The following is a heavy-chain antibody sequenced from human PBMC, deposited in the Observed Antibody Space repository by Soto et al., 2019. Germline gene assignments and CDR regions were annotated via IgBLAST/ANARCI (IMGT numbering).Heavy chain of an antibody. CDR2: ISGSDGKT. CDR3: ARWSYLDY. D-gene: IGHD3-3*01. V-gene: IGHV3-23*01. CDR1: GFSFGSYA. Sequence: GGSLRLSCAASGFSFGSYALSWVRQAPGKGLEWVSTISGSDGKTFYADSVKGRFSISRGTSQSTLYLQMNSLRADDTAMYYCARWSYLDYWGQGTRVTVSS. J-gene: IGHJ4*02.